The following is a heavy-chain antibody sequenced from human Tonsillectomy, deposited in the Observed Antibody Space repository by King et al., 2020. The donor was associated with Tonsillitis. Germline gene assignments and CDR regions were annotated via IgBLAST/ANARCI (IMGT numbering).Heavy chain of an antibody. J-gene: IGHJ4*02. V-gene: IGHV3-9*01. CDR2: ISWNSGIR. CDR3: AKDKTLVRGVIIDY. CDR1: GFTFDEYA. Sequence: VQLVESGGGLVQPGRSLRLSCAASGFTFDEYAMHWVRQPPGKGLEWVSTISWNSGIRGYADSVRGRFTISRDNAKNSLYLQMNSLRTEGTALYYCAKDKTLVRGVIIDYWGQGTLVTVSS. D-gene: IGHD3-10*01.